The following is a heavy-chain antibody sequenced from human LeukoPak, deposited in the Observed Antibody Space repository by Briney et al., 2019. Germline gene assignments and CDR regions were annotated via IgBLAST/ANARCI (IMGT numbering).Heavy chain of an antibody. Sequence: GGSLRLSCAVSGFTFSSYDMSWVRQAPGKGLEWVSAISGSGGSTYYADSVKGRFTISRDNSKNTLFLQMNSLRAEDTAVYYCAKTPPSRSSPYFDCWGQGTLVTVSS. J-gene: IGHJ4*02. CDR2: ISGSGGST. CDR3: AKTPPSRSSPYFDC. D-gene: IGHD6-6*01. V-gene: IGHV3-23*01. CDR1: GFTFSSYD.